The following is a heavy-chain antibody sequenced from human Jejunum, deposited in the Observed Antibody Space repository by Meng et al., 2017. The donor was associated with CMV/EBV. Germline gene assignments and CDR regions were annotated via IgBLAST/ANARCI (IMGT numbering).Heavy chain of an antibody. V-gene: IGHV3-7*01. J-gene: IGHJ4*02. Sequence: SFPASGFTFSSYWMSWVRQAPWKGLEWVANIKQAGSEGYYVDSVKGRFTISRDNAKSSLYLQMNSLRAEDTAVYYCATGGLHLVGGQGMLVTVSS. CDR2: IKQAGSEG. CDR3: ATGGLHLV. D-gene: IGHD6-6*01. CDR1: GFTFSSYW.